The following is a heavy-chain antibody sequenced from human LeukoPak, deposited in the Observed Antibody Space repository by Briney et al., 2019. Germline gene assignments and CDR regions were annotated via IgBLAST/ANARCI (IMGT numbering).Heavy chain of an antibody. CDR1: GYTFTSYG. V-gene: IGHV1-18*01. CDR2: ISAYNGNT. CDR3: ARVLPPITVTISDYYYGMDV. D-gene: IGHD4-11*01. J-gene: IGHJ6*02. Sequence: ASVKVSCKASGYTFTSYGISWVRQAPGQGLEWMGWISAYNGNTNYAQKFQGRVTITADESTSTAYMELSSLRSDDTAVYYCARVLPPITVTISDYYYGMDVWGQGTTVTVSS.